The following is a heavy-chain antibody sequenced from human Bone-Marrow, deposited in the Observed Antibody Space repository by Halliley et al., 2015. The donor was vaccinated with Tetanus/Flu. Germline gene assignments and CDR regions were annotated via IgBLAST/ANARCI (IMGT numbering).Heavy chain of an antibody. D-gene: IGHD7-27*01. CDR3: ARLITGDPDY. Sequence: KGLGWVANINQDGSAKYHVDSVKGRFTISRDNAKSSLYLQMDTLRAEDTAVYYCARLITGDPDYWGQGTLVTVSS. V-gene: IGHV3-7*03. CDR2: INQDGSAK. J-gene: IGHJ4*02.